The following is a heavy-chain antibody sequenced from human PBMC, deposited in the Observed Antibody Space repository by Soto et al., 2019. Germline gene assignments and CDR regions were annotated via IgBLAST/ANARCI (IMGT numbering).Heavy chain of an antibody. CDR2: IYYDGSP. D-gene: IGHD1-26*01. J-gene: IGHJ4*02. Sequence: NPSETLSLTCNVSGASTSSSGYYWGWIRQPPGKGLEWIGSIYYDGSPYYSPSLDNRVTVSADTSKNQFFLRLRSVTAEDTAVYYCAKDSIVGATHTPFYFDYWGQGTLVTVSS. CDR1: GASTSSSGYY. CDR3: AKDSIVGATHTPFYFDY. V-gene: IGHV4-39*07.